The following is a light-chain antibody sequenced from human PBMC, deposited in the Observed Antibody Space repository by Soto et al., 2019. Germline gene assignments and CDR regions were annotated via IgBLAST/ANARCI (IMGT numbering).Light chain of an antibody. Sequence: EIVLTQSPATLSLSPGERATLSCRASQTISSFLAWYQQKPGQAPRLLIYDTSNRATSVPARFSGSRSGTDFTLTISSLEPEDFAVYYCQQRTNRPLFGQGTKLEIK. CDR3: QQRTNRPL. CDR2: DTS. J-gene: IGKJ2*01. CDR1: QTISSF. V-gene: IGKV3-11*01.